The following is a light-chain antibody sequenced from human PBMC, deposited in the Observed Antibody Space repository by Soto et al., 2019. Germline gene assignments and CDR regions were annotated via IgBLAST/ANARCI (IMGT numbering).Light chain of an antibody. Sequence: QSVLTQPASVSGSPGQSITISCTGTSSDVGGYNYVSWYQHNPGKAPKLIIYDVSNRPSGVSNRFSGSKSGNTASLTISGLQPEDEDDYYCSSYTTSNTRQIVFGTGTKLTVL. CDR1: SSDVGGYNY. V-gene: IGLV2-14*03. CDR3: SSYTTSNTRQIV. J-gene: IGLJ1*01. CDR2: DVS.